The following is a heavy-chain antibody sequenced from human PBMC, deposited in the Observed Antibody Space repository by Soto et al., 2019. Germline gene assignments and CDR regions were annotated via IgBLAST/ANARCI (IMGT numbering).Heavy chain of an antibody. CDR2: IYYSGST. CDR1: GGSISSGGYY. D-gene: IGHD2-15*01. V-gene: IGHV4-31*03. J-gene: IGHJ5*02. CDR3: ARDSEGYCSGGSCYSRGIDP. Sequence: SETLSLTCTVSGGSISSGGYYWSWIRQHPGKGLEWIGYIYYSGSTYYNPSLKSRVTISVDTSKNQFSLKLSSVTAADTAVYYCARDSEGYCSGGSCYSRGIDPWGQGTLVTVSS.